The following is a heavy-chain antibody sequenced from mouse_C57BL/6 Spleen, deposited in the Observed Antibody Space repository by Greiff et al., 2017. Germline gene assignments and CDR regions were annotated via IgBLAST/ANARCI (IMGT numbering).Heavy chain of an antibody. CDR2: IYPGDGDT. D-gene: IGHD1-1*01. CDR3: ARDYYGSSLYAMDY. V-gene: IGHV1-82*01. Sequence: VKLQESGPELVKPGASVKISCTASGYAFSSSWMNWVKQRPGKGLEWIGRIYPGDGDTNYNGKVKGKATLTADKSSSTAYMQLSSLTSEDSAVYFCARDYYGSSLYAMDYWGQGTSVTVAS. J-gene: IGHJ4*01. CDR1: GYAFSSSW.